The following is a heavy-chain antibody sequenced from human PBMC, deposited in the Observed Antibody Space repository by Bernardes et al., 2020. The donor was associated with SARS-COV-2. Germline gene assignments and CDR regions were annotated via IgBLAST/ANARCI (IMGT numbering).Heavy chain of an antibody. V-gene: IGHV3-30*01. Sequence: GGSLRLSCSASGFTFSSYAMHWVRQAPGKGLAWGAVISYDGSNKYYADSVKGRFTISRDNSKNTLYLQMNSLRAEDTAVYYCASDPSVAATTTHYYGMDVWGKGTTVTVSS. D-gene: IGHD2-15*01. CDR2: ISYDGSNK. CDR3: ASDPSVAATTTHYYGMDV. CDR1: GFTFSSYA. J-gene: IGHJ6*04.